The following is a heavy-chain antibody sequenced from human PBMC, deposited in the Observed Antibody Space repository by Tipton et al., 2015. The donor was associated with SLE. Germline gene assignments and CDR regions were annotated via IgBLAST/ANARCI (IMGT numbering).Heavy chain of an antibody. CDR1: GFTFTGYY. J-gene: IGHJ4*02. V-gene: IGHV1-18*04. D-gene: IGHD6-13*01. CDR2: ISAYNGNT. Sequence: QVQLVQSGAEVKKPGASVKVSCEASGFTFTGYYMHWVRQAPGQGPEWMGWISAYNGNTNYAQKLQGRVTMTTDTSTSTAYMELRSLRSDDTAVYYCARAPPRAAAGSGGFYWGQGTLVTVSS. CDR3: ARAPPRAAAGSGGFY.